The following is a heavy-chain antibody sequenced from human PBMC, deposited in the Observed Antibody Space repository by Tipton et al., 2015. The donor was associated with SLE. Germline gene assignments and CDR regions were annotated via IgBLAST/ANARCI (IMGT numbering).Heavy chain of an antibody. J-gene: IGHJ4*02. CDR1: GDSMSSGGYY. Sequence: TLSLTCTVSGDSMSSGGYYWSWIRQHPGKGLEWIGYSYYGGSTYYNPSLESRVTISIDMYENQFSLKLSSVTAADTAVHYCAKETSPRGGFDYWGQGTLVTVSA. CDR3: AKETSPRGGFDY. D-gene: IGHD3-10*01. CDR2: SYYGGST. V-gene: IGHV4-31*03.